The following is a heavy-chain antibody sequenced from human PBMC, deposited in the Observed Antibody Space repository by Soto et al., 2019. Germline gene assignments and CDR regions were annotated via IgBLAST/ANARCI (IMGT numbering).Heavy chain of an antibody. J-gene: IGHJ4*02. D-gene: IGHD4-17*01. CDR2: IWYDGSNK. CDR3: ARGPSTVTTTFFDY. V-gene: IGHV3-33*01. CDR1: GFTFSSYG. Sequence: PGGSLRLSCAASGFTFSSYGMHWVRQAPGKGLEWVAVIWYDGSNKYYADSVKGRFTISRDNSKNTLYLQMNSLRAEDTAVYYCARGPSTVTTTFFDYWGQGTLVTVSS.